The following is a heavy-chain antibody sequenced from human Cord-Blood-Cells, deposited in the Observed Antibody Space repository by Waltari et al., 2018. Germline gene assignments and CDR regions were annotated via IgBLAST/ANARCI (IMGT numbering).Heavy chain of an antibody. CDR2: ISGSGGST. CDR3: AKDRRYYDFWSGYSYYFDY. J-gene: IGHJ4*02. V-gene: IGHV3-23*01. D-gene: IGHD3-3*01. CDR1: GFTFSSYA. Sequence: EVQLLESGGGLVQPGGSLRLSCAASGFTFSSYAMSWVRQAPGKGREWVSAISGSGGSTYYADSVKGRFTISRDNSKNTLYLQMNSLRAEDTAVYYCAKDRRYYDFWSGYSYYFDYWGQGTLVTVSS.